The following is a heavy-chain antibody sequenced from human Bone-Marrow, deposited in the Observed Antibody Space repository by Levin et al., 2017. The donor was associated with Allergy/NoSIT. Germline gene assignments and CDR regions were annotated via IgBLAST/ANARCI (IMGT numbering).Heavy chain of an antibody. CDR2: INHSGST. CDR3: ATGRVISGVLIIAPFYYGMDV. Sequence: SQTLSLTCAVYGGSFSDYYWSWIRQPPGKGLEWIGYINHSGSTNYNPSLKSRVAISLDTSKNQFSLRLSSVTAADTAVYYCATGRVISGVLIIAPFYYGMDVWGQGTTVTVSS. J-gene: IGHJ6*02. CDR1: GGSFSDYY. V-gene: IGHV4-34*01. D-gene: IGHD3-3*01.